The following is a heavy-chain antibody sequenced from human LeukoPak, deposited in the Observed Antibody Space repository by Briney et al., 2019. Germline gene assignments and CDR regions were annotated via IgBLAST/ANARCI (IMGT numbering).Heavy chain of an antibody. J-gene: IGHJ4*02. CDR1: GVSISNNY. CDR2: FYNGGST. D-gene: IGHD3/OR15-3a*01. V-gene: IGHV4-59*01. Sequence: SETLSLTCTVSGVSISNNYWYWIRQSPGTGLEWIGNFYNGGSTKYKPFLKRRVTISFYTTKNQFFLKLNSVTAADTAVYYCAKSHFWTGYPSDYWGQGILVTVSS. CDR3: AKSHFWTGYPSDY.